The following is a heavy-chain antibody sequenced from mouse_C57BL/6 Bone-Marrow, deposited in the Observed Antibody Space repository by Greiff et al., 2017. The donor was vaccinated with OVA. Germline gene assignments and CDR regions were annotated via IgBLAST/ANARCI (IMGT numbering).Heavy chain of an antibody. CDR2: IDPSDSYT. J-gene: IGHJ3*01. CDR1: GYTFTSYW. D-gene: IGHD1-1*01. Sequence: VQLQQPGAELVMPGASVKLSCKASGYTFTSYWMHWVKQRPGQGLEWIGEIDPSDSYTNYNQKFKGKSTLTVDKSSSTAYMQRSSLTSEDSAVYYCAREGGLLGLAYWGQGTLVTVSA. V-gene: IGHV1-69*01. CDR3: AREGGLLGLAY.